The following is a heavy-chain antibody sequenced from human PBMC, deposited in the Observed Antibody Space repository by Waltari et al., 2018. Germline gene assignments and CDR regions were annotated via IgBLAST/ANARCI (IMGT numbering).Heavy chain of an antibody. Sequence: EVQLLESGGGLVQPGGYLRLSCVASGFTFSNYGMSWVCQAPGKGLEWISAISDSGAGTTYAGSVKGRFTMSRDNSKSTVYLQMTSLRAEDTAVYYCAKGRYCGGDCSVFFDYWGQGTLVTVSS. J-gene: IGHJ4*02. D-gene: IGHD2-21*02. CDR1: GFTFSNYG. CDR3: AKGRYCGGDCSVFFDY. CDR2: ISDSGAGT. V-gene: IGHV3-23*01.